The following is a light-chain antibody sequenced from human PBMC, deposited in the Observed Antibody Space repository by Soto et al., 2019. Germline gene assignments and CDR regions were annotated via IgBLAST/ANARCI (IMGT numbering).Light chain of an antibody. Sequence: DVQVTQSPASLSASVGDRVNISCRTSRGIYNYLAWYQQKSGQIPKLLINAASSLQSGVPSRFSGSGSETDFTLTISSLQPEDFATYSCQQSYSTTWTFGQGTKVDIK. CDR1: RGIYNY. J-gene: IGKJ1*01. V-gene: IGKV1-39*01. CDR3: QQSYSTTWT. CDR2: AAS.